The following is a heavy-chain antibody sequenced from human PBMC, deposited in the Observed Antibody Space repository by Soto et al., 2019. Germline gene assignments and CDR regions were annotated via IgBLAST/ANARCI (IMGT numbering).Heavy chain of an antibody. J-gene: IGHJ6*03. CDR2: IWYDGSNK. V-gene: IGHV3-33*01. CDR1: GFTFSSYG. Sequence: QVQLVESGGGVVQPGRSLRLSCAASGFTFSSYGMHWVRQAPGKGLEWVAVIWYDGSNKYYADSVKGRFTISRDNSKNTLYLQMHSLRAEDTAVYYWARDRELGNCSGGSCYGVVSRYMGVWGKGTTVTFSS. D-gene: IGHD2-15*01. CDR3: ARDRELGNCSGGSCYGVVSRYMGV.